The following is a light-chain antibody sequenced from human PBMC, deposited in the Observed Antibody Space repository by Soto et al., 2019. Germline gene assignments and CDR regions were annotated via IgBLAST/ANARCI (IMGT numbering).Light chain of an antibody. CDR2: EDS. J-gene: IGLJ1*01. Sequence: QPALTQPASVPGTPEQPLSICCPGTSSDVGTDSLVSCYQKYPGKAAMILIYEDSELPSGISNRVSGCKSGNTASLTISRLQADVQADYYPCSYAGSSAFPYVCGTGTKGTVL. CDR3: CSYAGSSAFPYV. V-gene: IGLV2-23*02. CDR1: SSDVGTDSL.